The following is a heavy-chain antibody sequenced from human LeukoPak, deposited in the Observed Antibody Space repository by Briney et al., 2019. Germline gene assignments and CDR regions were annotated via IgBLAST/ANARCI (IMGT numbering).Heavy chain of an antibody. D-gene: IGHD3-10*01. CDR2: ISSSSGYI. CDR1: GFTFSSYS. J-gene: IGHJ3*02. CDR3: ARTYNSGTFGAFNI. Sequence: KTGGSLRLSCAASGFTFSSYSMNWVRQAPGKGLEWVSSISSSSGYIYYADSVKGRFTISRDNAKNSLYLQMNSLRAEDTALYYCARTYNSGTFGAFNIWGQGTMVTVSS. V-gene: IGHV3-21*04.